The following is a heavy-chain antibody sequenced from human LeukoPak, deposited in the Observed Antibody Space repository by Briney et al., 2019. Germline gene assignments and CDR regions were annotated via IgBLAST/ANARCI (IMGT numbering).Heavy chain of an antibody. V-gene: IGHV1-2*02. J-gene: IGHJ6*02. CDR2: INPNSGGT. D-gene: IGHD2-21*02. CDR3: ARDAYCGGDCYHYYYGMDV. Sequence: ASVKVSCKASGDTFTKYVISWVRQAPGQGLEWMGWINPNSGGTNYAQKFQGRVTMTRDTSISTAYMELSRLRSDDTAVYYCARDAYCGGDCYHYYYGMDVWGQGTTVTASS. CDR1: GDTFTKYV.